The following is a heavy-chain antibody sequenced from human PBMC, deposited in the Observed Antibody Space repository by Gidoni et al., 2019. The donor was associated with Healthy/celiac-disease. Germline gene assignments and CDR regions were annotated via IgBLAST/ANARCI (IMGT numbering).Heavy chain of an antibody. D-gene: IGHD6-13*01. CDR3: ARRQQLDAFDI. CDR2: IYPGDSDT. Sequence: EVQLVQSGAEEKETGESLKISCKCCEYIFTSYWIGCVRQMPGKGLVWMGIIYPGDSDTRYGPSFQGQVTISADKSISTAYLQWSSLKASDTAMYYCARRQQLDAFDIWGQGTMVTVSS. J-gene: IGHJ3*02. CDR1: EYIFTSYW. V-gene: IGHV5-51*01.